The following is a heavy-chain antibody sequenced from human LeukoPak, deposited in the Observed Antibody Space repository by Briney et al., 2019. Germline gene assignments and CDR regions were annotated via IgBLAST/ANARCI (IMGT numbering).Heavy chain of an antibody. J-gene: IGHJ4*02. Sequence: ASVKVSCKASGGTFSSYAISWVRQAPGQGLEWMGGITPIFGTANYAQKFQGRVTITTDESTSTAYMELSSLRSEDTAVYYCARDGQYYYDSSGYTHFDYWGQGTLVTVSS. D-gene: IGHD3-22*01. V-gene: IGHV1-69*05. CDR2: ITPIFGTA. CDR1: GGTFSSYA. CDR3: ARDGQYYYDSSGYTHFDY.